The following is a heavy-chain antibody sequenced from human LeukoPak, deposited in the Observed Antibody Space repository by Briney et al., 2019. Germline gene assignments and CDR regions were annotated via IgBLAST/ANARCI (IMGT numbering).Heavy chain of an antibody. CDR1: GFNFGSYS. J-gene: IGHJ4*02. CDR2: ISADSATT. V-gene: IGHV3-23*01. D-gene: IGHD1-7*01. CDR3: AKVRVVFNWNYAYYFDY. Sequence: TGGSLRLSCAASGFNFGSYSMTWVRQAPGKGLEWVSVISADSATTFYADSVKGRFTISRDNSKNTLYLQMNSLRGEDTAVYYCAKVRVVFNWNYAYYFDYWGQGTLVTVSS.